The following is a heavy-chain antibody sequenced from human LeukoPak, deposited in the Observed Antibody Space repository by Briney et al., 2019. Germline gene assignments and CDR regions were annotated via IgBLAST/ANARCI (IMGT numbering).Heavy chain of an antibody. V-gene: IGHV1-69*05. CDR1: GGTFSSYA. CDR3: AREPRADYDSSGYLDY. D-gene: IGHD3-22*01. J-gene: IGHJ4*02. Sequence: GASVKVSCKASGGTFSSYAISWVRRAPGQGLEWMGRIIPIFGTANYAQKFQGRVTITTDESTSTAYMELSSLRSEDTAVYYCAREPRADYDSSGYLDYWGQGTLVTVSS. CDR2: IIPIFGTA.